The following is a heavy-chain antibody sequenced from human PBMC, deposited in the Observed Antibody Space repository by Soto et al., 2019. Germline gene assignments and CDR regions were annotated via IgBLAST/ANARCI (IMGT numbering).Heavy chain of an antibody. D-gene: IGHD3-10*01. CDR3: ARDRPHPSHYLTS. V-gene: IGHV3-7*01. J-gene: IGHJ4*02. Sequence: EVQLVESGGGLVQPGGSLRLSCAASGFSFNSYWMSWVRQAPGKGLEWVANIKQDGSENYYVDSVKGRFTISRDNAKNSLYLQMNSLRAVDTAVYYCARDRPHPSHYLTSWGQGNLVTVSS. CDR1: GFSFNSYW. CDR2: IKQDGSEN.